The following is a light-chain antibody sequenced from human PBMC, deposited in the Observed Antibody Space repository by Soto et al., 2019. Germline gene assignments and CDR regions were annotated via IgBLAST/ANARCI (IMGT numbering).Light chain of an antibody. J-gene: IGKJ1*01. CDR3: QQTIAFPRT. CDR1: RDISNS. CDR2: GAS. Sequence: DIQMTQSPSSVSASVGDRLTITCRASRDISNSLAWYQQTPGKAPKLLLRGASSLHRGVPSRFSGGGAGTEFTLTIGSLQPEDFATYYCQQTIAFPRTFGQGTKVDVK. V-gene: IGKV1-12*01.